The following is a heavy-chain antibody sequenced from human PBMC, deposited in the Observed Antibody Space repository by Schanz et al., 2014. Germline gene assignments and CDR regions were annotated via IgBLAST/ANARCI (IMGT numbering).Heavy chain of an antibody. Sequence: QVQLVESGGGVVQPGRSLRLSCAGSGFSFSDYGMHWVRQAPGRGLEWVAVISYHGSERYYADSMKGRFTISRDNSKKHMYLQMNSLRTEDTAVYFCAKSYDTSGYSGFDYWGQGTLVTVSS. CDR2: ISYHGSER. J-gene: IGHJ4*02. V-gene: IGHV3-30*18. CDR1: GFSFSDYG. CDR3: AKSYDTSGYSGFDY. D-gene: IGHD3-22*01.